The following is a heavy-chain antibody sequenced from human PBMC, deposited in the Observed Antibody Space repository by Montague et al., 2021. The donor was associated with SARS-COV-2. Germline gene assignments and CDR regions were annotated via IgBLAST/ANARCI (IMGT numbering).Heavy chain of an antibody. CDR3: ARKGSGRSDLAY. D-gene: IGHD1-26*01. CDR1: GRGTQAEIG. Sequence: SETLSLTCVRPGRGTQAEIGRTYVCIPLTNGLRRVGSVCHTGSTKYKPSLKSRVSMSVDKSWNQFSLRLTSVTAADTAIYYCARKGSGRSDLAYWGQGTLVTVSS. V-gene: IGHV4/OR15-8*01. J-gene: IGHJ4*02. CDR2: VCHTGST.